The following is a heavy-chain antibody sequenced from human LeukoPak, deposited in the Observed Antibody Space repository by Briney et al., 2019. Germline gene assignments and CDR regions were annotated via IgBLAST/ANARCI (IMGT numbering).Heavy chain of an antibody. J-gene: IGHJ3*02. V-gene: IGHV3-21*06. D-gene: IGHD3-16*01. CDR3: AKVLIAVSYYDTTGEHDGFDM. CDR1: GFTFSAFI. Sequence: GGSLRLSCAVSGFTFSAFIMSWVRQAPGKGLEWLSSISRSGRYIKYAESVKGRLTISRDNAKNLVFLQMNSLRAEDTAVYDCAKVLIAVSYYDTTGEHDGFDMWGQGTMVTVSS. CDR2: ISRSGRYI.